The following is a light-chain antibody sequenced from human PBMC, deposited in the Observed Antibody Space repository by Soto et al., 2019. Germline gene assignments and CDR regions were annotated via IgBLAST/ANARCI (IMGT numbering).Light chain of an antibody. V-gene: IGKV1-5*03. CDR3: QQYTRYWT. Sequence: DIRMTQSPSTLSASVGDRVTIRCRASQSISTWLAWYQQKPGKAPRLLIYKASTLESGVPSRFSGSGSGKEIPLPISSLQPDYFSTFYCQQYTRYWTFGQGTKVEI. J-gene: IGKJ1*01. CDR1: QSISTW. CDR2: KAS.